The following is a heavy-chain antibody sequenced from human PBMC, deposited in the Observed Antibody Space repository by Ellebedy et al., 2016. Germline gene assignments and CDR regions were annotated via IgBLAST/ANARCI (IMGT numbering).Heavy chain of an antibody. J-gene: IGHJ4*02. CDR3: ASLSGSYRNY. CDR2: ISYDGSNK. Sequence: GGSLRLXXAASGFTFSSYAMHWVRQAPGKGLEWVAVISYDGSNKYYADSVKGRFTISRDNSKNTLYLQMNSLRAEDTAVYYCASLSGSYRNYWGQGTLVTVSS. V-gene: IGHV3-30-3*01. CDR1: GFTFSSYA. D-gene: IGHD1-26*01.